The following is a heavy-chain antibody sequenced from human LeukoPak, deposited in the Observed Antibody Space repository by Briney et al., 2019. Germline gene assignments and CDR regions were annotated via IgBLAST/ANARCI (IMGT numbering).Heavy chain of an antibody. D-gene: IGHD3-22*01. CDR1: GGSISSYY. J-gene: IGHJ4*02. V-gene: IGHV4-4*07. CDR3: ASGGGDSSGYTYDY. CDR2: IYTSGST. Sequence: SETLSLTCTVSGGSISSYYWSWIRQPAGKGLEWIGRIYTSGSTNYNPSLKSRVTMSVDTSKNQFSLKLSSVTAADTAVYYCASGGGDSSGYTYDYWAREPWSPSPQ.